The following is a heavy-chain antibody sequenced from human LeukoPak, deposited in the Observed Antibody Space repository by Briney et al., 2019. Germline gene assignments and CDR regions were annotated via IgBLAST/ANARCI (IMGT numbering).Heavy chain of an antibody. Sequence: TSETLSLTCSVSGVPISSRSYYWGWIRQPPGKGLEWIGSMYFSGTTYYNPSLKSRVTISVDTPKNQFSLKLSSVTAADTAVYYCARDRFPGDRGAFDIWGQGTMVTVSS. CDR3: ARDRFPGDRGAFDI. CDR1: GVPISSRSYY. V-gene: IGHV4-39*07. J-gene: IGHJ3*02. CDR2: MYFSGTT. D-gene: IGHD7-27*01.